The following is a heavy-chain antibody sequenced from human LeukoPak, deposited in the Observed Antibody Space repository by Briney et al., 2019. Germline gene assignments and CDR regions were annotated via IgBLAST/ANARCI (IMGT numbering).Heavy chain of an antibody. CDR1: GFTFTSYS. J-gene: IGHJ4*02. V-gene: IGHV3-23*01. D-gene: IGHD1-7*01. CDR3: ARKAQYNGHYPLDY. Sequence: GGSLRRSCAASGFTFTSYSMSWVRQAPGKGLEWVSGTSDRGDYTYYADSVKGRFTISRDSSKNTLFLQMNSLRAEDTAQYFCARKAQYNGHYPLDYWGQGTLVTVSS. CDR2: TSDRGDYT.